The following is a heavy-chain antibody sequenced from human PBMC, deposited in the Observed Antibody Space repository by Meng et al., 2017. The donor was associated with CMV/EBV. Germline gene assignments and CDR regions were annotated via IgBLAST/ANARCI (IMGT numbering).Heavy chain of an antibody. Sequence: SETLSLTCAVYGGSFSGYYWSWIRQPPGKGLEWIGEINHSGSTNYNPSLKSRVTISVDTSKNQFSLKLSSVTAADTAVYYCARGSDGYSSGWYRYWGQGTLVTV. CDR2: INHSGST. J-gene: IGHJ4*02. CDR1: GGSFSGYY. V-gene: IGHV4-34*01. CDR3: ARGSDGYSSGWYRY. D-gene: IGHD6-19*01.